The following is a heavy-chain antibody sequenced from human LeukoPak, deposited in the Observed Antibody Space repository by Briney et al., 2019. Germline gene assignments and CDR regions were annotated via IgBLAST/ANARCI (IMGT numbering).Heavy chain of an antibody. J-gene: IGHJ1*01. V-gene: IGHV1-46*01. CDR1: GYTFTSYY. D-gene: IGHD6-19*01. CDR2: INPSGGST. CDR3: ARTLRADSSGRH. Sequence: ASVKVSCKASGYTFTSYYMHWVRQAPGQGLEWMGIINPSGGSTSYAQKFQGRVTMTRDTSTSTAYMELRSLRSDDTAVYYCARTLRADSSGRHWGQGTLVTVSS.